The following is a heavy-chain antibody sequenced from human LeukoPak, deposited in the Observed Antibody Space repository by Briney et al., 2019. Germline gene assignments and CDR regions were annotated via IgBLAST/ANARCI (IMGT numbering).Heavy chain of an antibody. J-gene: IGHJ4*02. Sequence: GGSLRLSCAASGFTFSSYAMSWVRQAPGKGLEWVSAISGSGGSTYYADSVKGRFTISRDNSKNTLYLQMNSLRAEDTAVYYCAKPGAYYDTLTGHFDYWGQGTLVTVSS. CDR3: AKPGAYYDTLTGHFDY. CDR2: ISGSGGST. CDR1: GFTFSSYA. V-gene: IGHV3-23*01. D-gene: IGHD3-9*01.